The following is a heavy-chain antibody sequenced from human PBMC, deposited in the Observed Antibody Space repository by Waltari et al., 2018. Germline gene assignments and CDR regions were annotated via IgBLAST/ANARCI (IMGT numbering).Heavy chain of an antibody. J-gene: IGHJ3*02. CDR3: AELSSSAFHI. CDR2: SNSDGSST. V-gene: IGHV3-74*01. Sequence: EVQLVESGGGLVQPGGSLRLSCAASGFTFSSYWMHWVRQAPGKGLAWVSRSNSDGSSTSYADSVLGRFTISRDNANNTLYLQMNSLSVDDTAVYYCAELSSSAFHIWGQGTMVTVSS. CDR1: GFTFSSYW. D-gene: IGHD1-7*01.